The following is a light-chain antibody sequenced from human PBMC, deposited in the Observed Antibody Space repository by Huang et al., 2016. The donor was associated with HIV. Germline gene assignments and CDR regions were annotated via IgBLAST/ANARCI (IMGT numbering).Light chain of an antibody. Sequence: DIVMTQTPLSLSVTPGQPASISCKSSQSLLHSDGKAYLYWYLQKPGQSPQLLIYEVSCRFSGVPDRFSGSGSGTDFTLKISRVEAEDVGVYYCMQGIHSWTFGQGTKVEIK. J-gene: IGKJ1*01. CDR3: MQGIHSWT. CDR1: QSLLHSDGKAY. CDR2: EVS. V-gene: IGKV2-29*02.